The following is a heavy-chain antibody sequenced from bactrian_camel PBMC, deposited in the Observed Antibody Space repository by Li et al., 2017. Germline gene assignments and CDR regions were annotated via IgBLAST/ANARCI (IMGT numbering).Heavy chain of an antibody. CDR1: ATFNSYS. Sequence: HVQLVESGGGSVQAGGSLRLSCVASATFNSYSMGWIRQAPGKEREAVARIYLDNDSTRYGDFVEGRFTISQDSAKNTLFMQMNSLRSEDTALYYCATDPYLPWEYTYWGQGTQVTVS. J-gene: IGHJ4*01. V-gene: IGHV3-2*01. CDR2: IYLDNDST. D-gene: IGHD1*01. CDR3: ATDPYLPWEYTY.